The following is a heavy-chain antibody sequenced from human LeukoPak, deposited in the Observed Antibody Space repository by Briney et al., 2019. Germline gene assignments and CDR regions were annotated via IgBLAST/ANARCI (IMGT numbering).Heavy chain of an antibody. CDR1: GFTFSSYS. V-gene: IGHV3-21*01. CDR3: ARVPATYDFWSGSYYYYMDV. Sequence: PGGSLRLSCAASGFTFSSYSMNWVRQAPGKGLEWVSSLSSSSYIYYADSVKGRFTISRDNAKNSLYLQMNSLRAEDTAVYYCARVPATYDFWSGSYYYYMDVWGKGTTVTVSS. CDR2: LSSSSYI. D-gene: IGHD3-3*01. J-gene: IGHJ6*03.